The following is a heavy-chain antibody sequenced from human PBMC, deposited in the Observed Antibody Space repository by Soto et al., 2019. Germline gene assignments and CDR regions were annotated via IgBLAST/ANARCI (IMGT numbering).Heavy chain of an antibody. V-gene: IGHV1-18*01. D-gene: IGHD3-22*01. J-gene: IGHJ6*02. CDR2: ISAYTETA. Sequence: ASVKGSCKTSGFTYTRYGVSCVRQAPGQGLEWMGWISAYTETASYAQKFQGRVTMITDTSTSTAYMELSSLRSEDTAVYYCAGSYNYDSSGYYYTNGMDVWGQGTTVTVSS. CDR3: AGSYNYDSSGYYYTNGMDV. CDR1: GFTYTRYG.